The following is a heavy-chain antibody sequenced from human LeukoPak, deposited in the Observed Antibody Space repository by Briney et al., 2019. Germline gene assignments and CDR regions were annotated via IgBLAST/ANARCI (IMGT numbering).Heavy chain of an antibody. J-gene: IGHJ4*02. CDR2: IYYSGNT. CDR3: ARGPGSYYEFDY. CDR1: GASISSYY. V-gene: IGHV4-59*01. Sequence: PSETLSLTCTVSGASISSYYWSWIRQPPGKGLEWIAYIYYSGNTNYNPSLKSRVTISVDRSKNQFSLKLSSVTVADTAAYYCARGPGSYYEFDYWGQGTLVTVSS. D-gene: IGHD1-26*01.